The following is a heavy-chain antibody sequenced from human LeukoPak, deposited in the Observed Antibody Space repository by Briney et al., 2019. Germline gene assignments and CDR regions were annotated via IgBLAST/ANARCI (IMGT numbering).Heavy chain of an antibody. CDR1: GGTFSSYA. CDR3: ARGGELSLNAFDI. Sequence: ASVNVSCKASGGTFSSYAISWVRQAPGQGLEWMGGIIPIFGTANYAQKFQGRVTITADESTSTAYMELSSLRSEDTAVYYCARGGELSLNAFDIWGQGTMVTVSS. J-gene: IGHJ3*02. CDR2: IIPIFGTA. V-gene: IGHV1-69*13. D-gene: IGHD3-16*02.